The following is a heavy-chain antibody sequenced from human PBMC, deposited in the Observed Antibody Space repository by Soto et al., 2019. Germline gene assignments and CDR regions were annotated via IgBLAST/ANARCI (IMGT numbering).Heavy chain of an antibody. Sequence: PSETLSLTCTVSGGSISSYYWSWIRQPPGKGLEWIGYIYYSGSTNYNPSLKSRVTISVDTSKNQFSLKLSSVTAADTAVYYCAREYPEGYFDYWGQGTLVTVSS. J-gene: IGHJ4*02. CDR3: AREYPEGYFDY. CDR1: GGSISSYY. CDR2: IYYSGST. V-gene: IGHV4-59*01. D-gene: IGHD6-13*01.